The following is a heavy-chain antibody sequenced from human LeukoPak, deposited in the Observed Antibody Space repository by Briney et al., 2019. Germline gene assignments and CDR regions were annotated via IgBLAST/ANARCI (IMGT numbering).Heavy chain of an antibody. CDR1: GGSITSSNYF. CDR3: ARGPGALELDY. J-gene: IGHJ4*02. D-gene: IGHD1-7*01. CDR2: IYYSGST. Sequence: SETLSLTCTVSGGSITSSNYFWGWIRQSPGKGLEWIGSIYYSGSTYYNPSLKSRVTISVETSKIRFSLKLSSVTAADTAVYYCARGPGALELDYWGQGTLVTVSS. V-gene: IGHV4-39*07.